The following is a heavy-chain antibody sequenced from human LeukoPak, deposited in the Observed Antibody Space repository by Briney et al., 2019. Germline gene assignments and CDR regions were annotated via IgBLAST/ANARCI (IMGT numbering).Heavy chain of an antibody. V-gene: IGHV3-23*01. CDR1: GLTFSSYA. D-gene: IGHD5-12*01. J-gene: IGHJ4*02. CDR2: ISGSGGST. CDR3: AKDEQWISFRY. Sequence: GGSLRLSCAASGLTFSSYAMSWVRQAPGKGLEWVSAISGSGGSTYYADSVKGRFTISRDNSKNTLHLQMNSLRAEDTAVYYCAKDEQWISFRYWGQGTLVTVSS.